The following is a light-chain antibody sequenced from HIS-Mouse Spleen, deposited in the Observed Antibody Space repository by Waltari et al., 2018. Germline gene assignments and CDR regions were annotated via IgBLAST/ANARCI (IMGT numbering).Light chain of an antibody. CDR1: AFPKKY. Sequence: SYELTQPPSVSVSLGQMTRTTCSGEAFPKKYACWYQQKPGQFPVLVIYKDSERPSGIPERFSGSSSGTIVTLTISGVQAEDEADYYCLSADSSGTWVFGGGTKLTVL. CDR2: KDS. V-gene: IGLV3-16*01. CDR3: LSADSSGTWV. J-gene: IGLJ3*02.